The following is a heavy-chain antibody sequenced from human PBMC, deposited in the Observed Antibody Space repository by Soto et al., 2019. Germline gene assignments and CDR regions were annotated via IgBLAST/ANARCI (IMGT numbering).Heavy chain of an antibody. Sequence: PSETLSLTCTVSGGSIGSSSYYWGWIRQPPGKGLEWIGSIYYSGSTYYNPSLKSRVTISVDTSKNQFSLKLSSVTAADTAVYYCAGPYYGSGSYYYYYYGMDVWGQGTTVTVSS. CDR1: GGSIGSSSYY. J-gene: IGHJ6*02. D-gene: IGHD3-10*01. V-gene: IGHV4-39*01. CDR3: AGPYYGSGSYYYYYYGMDV. CDR2: IYYSGST.